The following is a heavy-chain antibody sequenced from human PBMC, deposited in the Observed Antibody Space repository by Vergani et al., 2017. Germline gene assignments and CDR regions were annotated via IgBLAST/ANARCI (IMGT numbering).Heavy chain of an antibody. CDR3: AKDLSRVVVAARYYYYGMDV. CDR2: ISWNSGSI. CDR1: GFTFDDYA. Sequence: EVQLVESGGGLVQPGRSLRLSCAASGFTFDDYAMHWVRQAPGKGLEWVSGISWNSGSIGYADSVKGRFTISRDNAKNSLYLQMNSLRAEDTALYYCAKDLSRVVVAARYYYYGMDVWGQGTTVTVSS. J-gene: IGHJ6*02. V-gene: IGHV3-9*01. D-gene: IGHD2-15*01.